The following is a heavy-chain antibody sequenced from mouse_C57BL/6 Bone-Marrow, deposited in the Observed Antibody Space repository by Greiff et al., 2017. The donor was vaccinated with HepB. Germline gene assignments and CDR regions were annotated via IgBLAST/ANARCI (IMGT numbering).Heavy chain of an antibody. CDR1: GFTFSDYY. CDR2: ISNGGGST. D-gene: IGHD2-2*01. Sequence: DVKLVESGGGLVQPGGSLKLSCAASGFTFSDYYMYWVRQTPEKRLEWVAYISNGGGSTYYPDTVKGRFTISRDNAKNTLYLQMSRLKSEDTAMYYCARLPYGFYFDYWGQGTTLTVSS. J-gene: IGHJ2*01. V-gene: IGHV5-12*01. CDR3: ARLPYGFYFDY.